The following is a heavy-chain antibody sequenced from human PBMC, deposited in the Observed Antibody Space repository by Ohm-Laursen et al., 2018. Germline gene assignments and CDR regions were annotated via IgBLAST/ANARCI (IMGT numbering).Heavy chain of an antibody. CDR1: GFTFSSYA. V-gene: IGHV3-23*01. CDR3: ANDEGWLQLSAFDY. D-gene: IGHD5-24*01. CDR2: ISGSGGST. J-gene: IGHJ4*02. Sequence: SLRLSCAASGFTFSSYAMSWVRQAPGKGLEWVSAISGSGGSTYYADSVKGRFTISRDNSKNTLYLQMNSLRAEDTAVYYCANDEGWLQLSAFDYWGQGTLVTVSS.